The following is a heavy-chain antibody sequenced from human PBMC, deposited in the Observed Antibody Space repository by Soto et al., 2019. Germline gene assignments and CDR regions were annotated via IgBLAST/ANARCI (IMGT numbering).Heavy chain of an antibody. V-gene: IGHV1-18*01. CDR2: ISAHNGNT. CDR3: ARGRYGEY. Sequence: QVHLVQSGAEVKKPGASVKVSCQGSGYAFTTYGITWVRQAPGQGLEWMGWISAHNGNTNSAQKLQGRLTVTRDTSTSTAYIELRSLRYDDTAVYYCARGRYGEYGGQGALVTVSS. J-gene: IGHJ4*02. D-gene: IGHD3-10*01. CDR1: GYAFTTYG.